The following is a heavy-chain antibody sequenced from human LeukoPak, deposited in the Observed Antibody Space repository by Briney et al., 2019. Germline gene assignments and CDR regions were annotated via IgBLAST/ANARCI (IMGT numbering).Heavy chain of an antibody. V-gene: IGHV3-23*01. CDR1: GFSLSNFA. J-gene: IGHJ4*02. Sequence: GGSLRLSCAASGFSLSNFAMTWVRQAPGKGLEWVSSVNGGLYATYPDSVRGRFTISRDNSKNTVYLQMNSLRVDDTAVYYCGRDPNGDYVGAFEFWGQGTLVTVSS. CDR2: VNGGLYAT. D-gene: IGHD4-17*01. CDR3: GRDPNGDYVGAFEF.